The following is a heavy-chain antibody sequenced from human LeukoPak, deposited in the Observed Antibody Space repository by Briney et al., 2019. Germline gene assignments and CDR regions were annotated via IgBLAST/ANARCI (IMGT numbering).Heavy chain of an antibody. CDR3: ATDRGNYGAFDI. J-gene: IGHJ3*02. Sequence: PGGSLRLSCAASGFTFSSYGMHWVRQAPGKGLEWVSYISSGSSIKYYTDSVKGRSTISRDNAKNSLYLQMSSLRAEDTAMYYCATDRGNYGAFDIWGQGTMVTVSS. CDR2: ISSGSSIK. V-gene: IGHV3-48*01. D-gene: IGHD1-7*01. CDR1: GFTFSSYG.